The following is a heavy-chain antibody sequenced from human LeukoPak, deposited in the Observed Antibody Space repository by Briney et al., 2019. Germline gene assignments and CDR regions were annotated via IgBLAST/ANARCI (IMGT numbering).Heavy chain of an antibody. J-gene: IGHJ4*02. CDR2: IYPGDPDT. D-gene: IGHD4-23*01. CDR1: GYSSTSYG. CDR3: ARATTVVTPLYFDY. V-gene: IGHV5-51*01. Sequence: PGESLKISRKGAGYSSTSYGIAWVRQMPGKGLEWMGIIYPGDPDTRYSPSFQGQVTISADKSISTAYLQWSSLKASDTAMYYCARATTVVTPLYFDYWGQGSLVTVSS.